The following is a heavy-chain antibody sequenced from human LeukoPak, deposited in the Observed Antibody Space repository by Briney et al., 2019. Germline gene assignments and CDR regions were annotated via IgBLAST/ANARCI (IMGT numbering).Heavy chain of an antibody. J-gene: IGHJ6*02. V-gene: IGHV3-23*01. CDR2: ISGSGGTT. D-gene: IGHD3-10*01. Sequence: PGGSLRLSCAASGFTFNSYWMSWVRQGPGKGLEWVSGISGSGGTTYYADSVKGRFTISRDNSKNTLYLQMNSLRAEDTAVYYCAKDNSLWPYYGMDVWGQGTTVTVSS. CDR1: GFTFNSYW. CDR3: AKDNSLWPYYGMDV.